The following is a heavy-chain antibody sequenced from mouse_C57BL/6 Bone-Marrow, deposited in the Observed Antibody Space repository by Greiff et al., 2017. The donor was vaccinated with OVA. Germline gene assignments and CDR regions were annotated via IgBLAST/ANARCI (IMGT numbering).Heavy chain of an antibody. CDR2: ISSGGDYI. CDR1: GFTFSSYA. J-gene: IGHJ1*03. CDR3: TRDYYGSSYVGYFDV. Sequence: EVQVVESGEGLVKPGGSLKLSCAASGFTFSSYAMSWVRQTPEKRLEWVAYISSGGDYIYYADTVKGRFTISRDNARNTLYLQMSSLKSEDTAMYYCTRDYYGSSYVGYFDVWGTGTTVTVSS. V-gene: IGHV5-9-1*02. D-gene: IGHD1-1*01.